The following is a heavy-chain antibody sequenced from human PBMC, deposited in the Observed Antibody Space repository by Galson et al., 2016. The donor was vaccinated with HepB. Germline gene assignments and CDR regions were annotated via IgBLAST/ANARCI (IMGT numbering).Heavy chain of an antibody. CDR1: GFTFSTYG. CDR2: ISYDGSNE. V-gene: IGHV3-30*18. Sequence: SLRLSCAASGFTFSTYGMHWVRQAPGKGLESVAVISYDGSNEFYVDSVKGRFTISRDNSKNTLYLQMNSLSAEDTAMYFCAKDMGAVPGMSGGQKYYYFYYGSVVWGQGTLVTVSS. CDR3: AKDMGAVPGMSGGQKYYYFYYGSVV. D-gene: IGHD6-19*01. J-gene: IGHJ6*02.